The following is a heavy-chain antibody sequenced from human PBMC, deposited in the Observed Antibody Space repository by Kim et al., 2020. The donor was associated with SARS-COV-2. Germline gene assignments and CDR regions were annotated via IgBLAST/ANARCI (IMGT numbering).Heavy chain of an antibody. CDR3: AREGSIRRPPHRDFDS. J-gene: IGHJ4*02. CDR2: INPDSGGT. V-gene: IGHV1-2*02. D-gene: IGHD2-15*01. Sequence: ASVKVSCKASAYTFTGYYMHWVRQAPGQGLEWMGWINPDSGGTNYAQKFQGRVTMTRDTSISTAYMELSRLRSDDTAVYYCAREGSIRRPPHRDFDSWGQGTLVTVSS. CDR1: AYTFTGYY.